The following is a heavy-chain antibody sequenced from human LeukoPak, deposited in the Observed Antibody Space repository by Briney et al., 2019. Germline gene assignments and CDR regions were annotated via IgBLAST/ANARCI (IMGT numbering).Heavy chain of an antibody. J-gene: IGHJ6*03. CDR3: LVEPTYYVGV. CDR1: GFTFSGSA. Sequence: PGGSLRLSCAVSGFTFSGSAMHWVRQASGKGLEWVGRIGSRADTYATTYAASVKGRFTISRDDSKNTAYLRMNNLKTEDTAVYYCLVEPTYYVGVWGKGTAVTVSS. CDR2: IGSRADTYAT. V-gene: IGHV3-73*01.